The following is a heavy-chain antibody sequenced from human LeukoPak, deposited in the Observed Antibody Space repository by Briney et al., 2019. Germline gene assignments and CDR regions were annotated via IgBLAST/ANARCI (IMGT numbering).Heavy chain of an antibody. CDR3: ASYLTSIPSGMDV. CDR1: GFIFSSYG. V-gene: IGHV3-33*05. Sequence: PGGSLRLSCAASGFIFSSYGMYWVRQAPGKGLEWVAVISNDGNNKEYADSVKGRFTISRDNGKNTLYLQMNSLRAEDTAVYYCASYLTSIPSGMDVWGQGATVTVSS. J-gene: IGHJ6*02. D-gene: IGHD2/OR15-2a*01. CDR2: ISNDGNNK.